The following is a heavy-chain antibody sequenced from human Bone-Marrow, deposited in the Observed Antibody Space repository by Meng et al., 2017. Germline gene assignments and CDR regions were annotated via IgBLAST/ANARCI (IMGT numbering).Heavy chain of an antibody. CDR3: ARGTPGRSYSDY. CDR1: VYTFTGYG. J-gene: IGHJ4*02. CDR2: LGAHDGDT. D-gene: IGHD3-10*01. Sequence: QVQLVQSGAEVKKPGASVKVSCKASVYTFTGYGVSWVRQAPGQGLEWMAWLGAHDGDTSHAPKFQGRVTVSADRPTATAYMELRSLRSDDTAVYYCARGTPGRSYSDYWGQGTLVTVSS. V-gene: IGHV1-18*01.